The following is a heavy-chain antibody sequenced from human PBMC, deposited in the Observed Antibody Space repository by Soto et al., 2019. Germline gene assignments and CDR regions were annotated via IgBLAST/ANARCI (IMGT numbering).Heavy chain of an antibody. J-gene: IGHJ4*02. CDR2: INHSGST. Sequence: PSETLSLTCAVYGGSFGGYYWTWTRQPPGTGLEWIGEINHSGSTNYNPSLKSRVTISVDTSKNQFSLKLTSVTAADTAVYYCARDKITGLFDYWGQGTLVTVSS. D-gene: IGHD2-8*02. CDR1: GGSFGGYY. CDR3: ARDKITGLFDY. V-gene: IGHV4-34*01.